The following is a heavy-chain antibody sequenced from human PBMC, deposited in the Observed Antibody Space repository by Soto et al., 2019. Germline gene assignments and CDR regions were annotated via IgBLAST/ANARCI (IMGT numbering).Heavy chain of an antibody. J-gene: IGHJ4*02. CDR3: AKRTSGTTWGESDY. Sequence: ASAKVSCKTSGYIFSDYGINWVRQAPGQGLEWMGWISGYSGNANLAQKFQGRVTMTTDKSTRTAYMELRRLRSDDTAVYYCAKRTSGTTWGESDYWGQGTLVTVSS. CDR2: ISGYSGNA. V-gene: IGHV1-18*04. D-gene: IGHD4-17*01. CDR1: GYIFSDYG.